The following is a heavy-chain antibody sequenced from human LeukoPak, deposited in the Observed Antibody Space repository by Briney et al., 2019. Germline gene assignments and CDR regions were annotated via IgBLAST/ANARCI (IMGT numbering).Heavy chain of an antibody. Sequence: GGSLRLSCAASGFTFSSYSMNWARQAPGKGLEWVSSISSSSSYIYYADSVKGRFTISRDNAKNSLYLQMNSLRAEDTAVYYCARDPNNPIYYYYYGMDVWGKGTTVTVSS. D-gene: IGHD1/OR15-1a*01. CDR1: GFTFSSYS. CDR3: ARDPNNPIYYYYYGMDV. CDR2: ISSSSSYI. V-gene: IGHV3-21*01. J-gene: IGHJ6*04.